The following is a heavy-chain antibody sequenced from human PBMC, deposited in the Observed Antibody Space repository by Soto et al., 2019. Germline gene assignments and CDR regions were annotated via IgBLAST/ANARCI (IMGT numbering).Heavy chain of an antibody. CDR2: IYPGDSDT. CDR3: ARRLYSSGWYDYYGMDV. V-gene: IGHV5-51*01. Sequence: PGESLKISCKSSGYSFTSYWIGWVRQMPGKGLEWMGIIYPGDSDTRYSPSFQGQVTISADKSISTAYLQWSSLKASGTAMYYCARRLYSSGWYDYYGMDVWGQGTTVTVSS. CDR1: GYSFTSYW. D-gene: IGHD6-19*01. J-gene: IGHJ6*02.